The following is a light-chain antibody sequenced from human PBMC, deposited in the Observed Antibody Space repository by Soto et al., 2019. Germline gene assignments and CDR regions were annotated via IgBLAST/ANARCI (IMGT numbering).Light chain of an antibody. CDR2: DAS. CDR3: QQYNSLWT. J-gene: IGKJ1*01. CDR1: QGISSY. V-gene: IGKV1-8*01. Sequence: AIRMTKSPSSLSASTGDRVTITCRASQGISSYLAWYQQKPGKAPKLLIYDASSLESGVPSRFSGSGSGTEFTLTISNLQPDDFATYCCQQYNSLWTFGQGTKVDIK.